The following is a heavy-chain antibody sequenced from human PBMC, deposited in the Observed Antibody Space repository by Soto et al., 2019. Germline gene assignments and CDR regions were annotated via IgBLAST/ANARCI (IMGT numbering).Heavy chain of an antibody. CDR3: ARDPALYSSSWYGPDY. Sequence: GGSLRLSCAASGFTFSSYGMHWVRQAPGKGLEWVAVISYDGSNKYYADSVKGRFTISRDNSKNTLYLQMNSLRAEDTAVYYCARDPALYSSSWYGPDYWGQGTLVTVSS. D-gene: IGHD6-13*01. V-gene: IGHV3-30*03. CDR1: GFTFSSYG. J-gene: IGHJ4*02. CDR2: ISYDGSNK.